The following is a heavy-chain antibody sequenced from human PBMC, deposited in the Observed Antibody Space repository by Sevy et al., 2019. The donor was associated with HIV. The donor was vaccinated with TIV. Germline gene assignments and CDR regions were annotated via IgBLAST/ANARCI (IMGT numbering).Heavy chain of an antibody. V-gene: IGHV3-30-3*01. CDR3: ARGDKGGYCISTSCSLYGMDV. J-gene: IGHJ6*02. CDR1: GFTFSTYA. CDR2: MSYDGSNK. D-gene: IGHD2-2*01. Sequence: GGSLRLSCAASGFTFSTYAMHWVRQAPGKGLEWVAVMSYDGSNKYYADSVKGRFTISRDNSKNTLYLQMNSLRAEDTAVHYCARGDKGGYCISTSCSLYGMDVWGQGTTVTVSS.